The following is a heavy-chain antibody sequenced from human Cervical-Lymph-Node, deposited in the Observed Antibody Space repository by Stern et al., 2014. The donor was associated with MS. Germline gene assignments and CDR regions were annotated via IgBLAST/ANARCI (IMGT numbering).Heavy chain of an antibody. CDR3: APPSPVPVGGMDV. D-gene: IGHD1-26*01. CDR1: GGTFSTQA. V-gene: IGHV1-69*01. Sequence: VQLVESGAEVKKPGSSGKVSCKASGGTFSTQAINWVRQAPGQALEWVGGIIPILGTPNYAQKVQDRVTLTAVESTSTTYIELSRLRSEETDVYYWAPPSPVPVGGMDVWGQGPTLPVSS. J-gene: IGHJ6*02. CDR2: IIPILGTP.